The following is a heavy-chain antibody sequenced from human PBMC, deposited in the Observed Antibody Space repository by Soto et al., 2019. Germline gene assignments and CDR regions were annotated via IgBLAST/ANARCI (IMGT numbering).Heavy chain of an antibody. CDR2: IWNDGNGY. V-gene: IGHV3-33*06. CDR1: GFNFNNYG. CDR3: AKAGYCTGVSCYFYYFDS. J-gene: IGHJ4*02. D-gene: IGHD2-15*01. Sequence: QVQLVESGGGVVQPGRSLRLSCAASGFNFNNYGMHWVRQAPGKGLEWVAVIWNDGNGYYYANSVKGRFTISRDNSKNTLFLQMNSLSAEDTAVYFCAKAGYCTGVSCYFYYFDSWGQGTLVTVSS.